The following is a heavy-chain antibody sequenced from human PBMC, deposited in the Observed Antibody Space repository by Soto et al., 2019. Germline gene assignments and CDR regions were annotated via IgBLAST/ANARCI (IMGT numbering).Heavy chain of an antibody. V-gene: IGHV1-2*04. J-gene: IGHJ4*02. D-gene: IGHD5-18*01. CDR1: GYTFTAYY. Sequence: QVQLVQSGAEVKKPGASVKVSCKASGYTFTAYYMHWVRQAPGQGLEWMGWINPNSGGTNYAQKFQGWVTLNTDTSISTAYMELSRLRSDETVVYYCASGGGLRDSYGYRYYFDYCGQGTLVTVSS. CDR3: ASGGGLRDSYGYRYYFDY. CDR2: INPNSGGT.